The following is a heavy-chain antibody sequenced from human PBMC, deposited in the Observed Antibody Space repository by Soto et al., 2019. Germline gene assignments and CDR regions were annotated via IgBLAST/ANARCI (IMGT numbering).Heavy chain of an antibody. CDR1: GFTFSTYS. CDR3: ARDRGCSGGICYRDLDY. Sequence: GGSLRLSCAASGFTFSTYSMRWVRQAPGKGLEWVSYISSTSTTIYYADSVKGRFTISRDNAKNSLYLHMNSLSAEDTAVYYCARDRGCSGGICYRDLDYWGQGTLVTVSS. J-gene: IGHJ4*02. CDR2: ISSTSTTI. D-gene: IGHD2-15*01. V-gene: IGHV3-48*01.